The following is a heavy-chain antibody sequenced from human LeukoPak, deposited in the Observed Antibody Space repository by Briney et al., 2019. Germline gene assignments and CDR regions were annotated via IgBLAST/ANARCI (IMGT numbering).Heavy chain of an antibody. D-gene: IGHD6-19*01. Sequence: GGSLRLSCAASGFAFSSFAMGWVRQAPGKGLEWVSAISGSGGSTYYADSVKGRFTISRDNSKNTLHLQMNSLRAEDTAVYYCAKDLGGGSGCYDLWGRGTLVTVSS. CDR3: AKDLGGGSGCYDL. CDR2: ISGSGGST. CDR1: GFAFSSFA. V-gene: IGHV3-23*01. J-gene: IGHJ2*01.